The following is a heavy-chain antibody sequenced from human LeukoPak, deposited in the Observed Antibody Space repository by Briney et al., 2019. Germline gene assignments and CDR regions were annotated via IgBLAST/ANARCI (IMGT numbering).Heavy chain of an antibody. V-gene: IGHV4-34*01. J-gene: IGHJ5*02. CDR3: ARDNERLAAAGSKSQFDP. CDR2: INHSGST. D-gene: IGHD6-13*01. CDR1: GGSFSGYY. Sequence: SETLSLTCAVYGGSFSGYYWSWIRQPPGKGLEWIGEINHSGSTSYNPSLKSRVTISVDTSKNQFSLKLSSVTAADTAVYYCARDNERLAAAGSKSQFDPWGQGTLVTVSS.